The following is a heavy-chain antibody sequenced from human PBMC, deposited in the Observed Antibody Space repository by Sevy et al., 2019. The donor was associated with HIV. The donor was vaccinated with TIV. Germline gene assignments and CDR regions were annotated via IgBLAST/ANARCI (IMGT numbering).Heavy chain of an antibody. CDR2: IGTAGDT. V-gene: IGHV3-13*01. Sequence: GGSLRLSCAASGFTFSSYDMHWVRQATGKGLEWVSAIGTAGDTYYPGSVKGRFTISRENAKKSLYLQMNRLRAGDTAVYYCAREGNDVASFDYWGQGTLVTVSS. J-gene: IGHJ4*02. CDR1: GFTFSSYD. D-gene: IGHD1-1*01. CDR3: AREGNDVASFDY.